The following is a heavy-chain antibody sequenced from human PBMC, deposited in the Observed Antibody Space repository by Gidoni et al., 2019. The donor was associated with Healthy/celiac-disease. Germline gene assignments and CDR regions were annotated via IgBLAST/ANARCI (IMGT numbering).Heavy chain of an antibody. D-gene: IGHD1-26*01. CDR3: ASGGSYPDY. Sequence: QVQLVESGGGLVKPGGSLRLSCAATGFTFSDYYKSWIRQAPGKGLELVSYISSISSYTNYADSVKGRFTISRDNAKNSLYLQMNSLRAEDTAVYYCASGGSYPDYWCQGTLVTVSS. CDR2: ISSISSYT. CDR1: GFTFSDYY. V-gene: IGHV3-11*06. J-gene: IGHJ4*02.